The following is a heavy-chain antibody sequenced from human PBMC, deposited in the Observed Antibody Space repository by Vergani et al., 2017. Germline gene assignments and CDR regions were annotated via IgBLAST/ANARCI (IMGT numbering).Heavy chain of an antibody. CDR2: ISYDGSNK. CDR3: AKDAMTTGSYYFDY. D-gene: IGHD4-17*01. CDR1: GFTFSSYG. V-gene: IGHV3-30*18. J-gene: IGHJ4*02. Sequence: VQLLESGGGLAQPGGSLRLSCAASGFTFSSYGMHWVRQAPGKGLEWVAVISYDGSNKYYADSVKGRFTISRDNSKNTLYLQMNSLRAEDTAVYYCAKDAMTTGSYYFDYWGQGTLVTVSS.